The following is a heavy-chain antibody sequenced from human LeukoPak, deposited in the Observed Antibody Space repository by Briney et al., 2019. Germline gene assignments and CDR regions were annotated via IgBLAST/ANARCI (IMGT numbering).Heavy chain of an antibody. CDR3: ARRGYSGYVADY. J-gene: IGHJ4*02. V-gene: IGHV3-30*03. D-gene: IGHD5-12*01. CDR2: ISYDGSNK. Sequence: GGSLRLSCAASGFTFSSYGMHWVRQAPGKGLEWVAVISYDGSNKYYADSVKGRFIISRDNSKNTLYLQMNSLRAEDTAVYYCARRGYSGYVADYWGQGTLVTVSS. CDR1: GFTFSSYG.